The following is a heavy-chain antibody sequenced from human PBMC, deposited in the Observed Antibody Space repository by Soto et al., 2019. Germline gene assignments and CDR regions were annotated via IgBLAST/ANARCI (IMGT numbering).Heavy chain of an antibody. CDR1: GGSISSYY. D-gene: IGHD1-7*01. CDR3: ACRLQLPARPNFVY. Sequence: SETLSLTCTVSGGSISSYYWSWIRQPPGKGLEWIGYIYYSGSTNYNPSLKSRVTISVDTSKNQFSLKLSSVTAADTAVYYCACRLQLPARPNFVYWGPALLVTVFS. CDR2: IYYSGST. V-gene: IGHV4-59*12. J-gene: IGHJ4*02.